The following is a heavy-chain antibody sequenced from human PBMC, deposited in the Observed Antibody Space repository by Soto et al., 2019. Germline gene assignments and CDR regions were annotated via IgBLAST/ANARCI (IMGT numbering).Heavy chain of an antibody. CDR2: INHSGST. CDR3: ARGWAAAAPTEWFDP. CDR1: GGSFSGYY. D-gene: IGHD6-13*01. V-gene: IGHV4-34*01. Sequence: QVQLQQWGAGLLKPSETLSLTCAVYGGSFSGYYWSWIRQPPGKGLEWIGEINHSGSTNYNPSLKSRVTISVDTSKNQFSLKLSSVTAAATAVYYCARGWAAAAPTEWFDPWGQGTLVTVSS. J-gene: IGHJ5*02.